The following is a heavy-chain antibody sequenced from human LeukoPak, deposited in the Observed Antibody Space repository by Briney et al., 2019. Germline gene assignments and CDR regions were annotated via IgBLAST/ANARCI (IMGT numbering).Heavy chain of an antibody. CDR3: ASKLSHILTGYDY. Sequence: ASVKVSCKASGGTFSSYAISWVRQAPGQGLEWMGGIIPIFGTANYAQKFQGRVTITADESTSTAYMELSSLRSEDTAVYYCASKLSHILTGYDYWGQGTLVTLSS. CDR1: GGTFSSYA. J-gene: IGHJ4*02. D-gene: IGHD3-9*01. V-gene: IGHV1-69*13. CDR2: IIPIFGTA.